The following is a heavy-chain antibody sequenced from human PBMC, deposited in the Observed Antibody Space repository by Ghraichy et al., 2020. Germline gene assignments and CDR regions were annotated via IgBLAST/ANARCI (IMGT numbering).Heavy chain of an antibody. CDR2: IHTTGAT. CDR3: ARGGCSHAFAFDI. V-gene: IGHV4-4*07. Sequence: SETLSLTCTVSGASSNTYYCSWIRQPAGKGLEWIGRIHTTGATTYNPSLKGRVTMSLDASKNQFSLSLTSMSAADTAVYYCARGGCSHAFAFDIWGQGTMLTVSS. J-gene: IGHJ3*02. D-gene: IGHD3-16*01. CDR1: GASSNTYY.